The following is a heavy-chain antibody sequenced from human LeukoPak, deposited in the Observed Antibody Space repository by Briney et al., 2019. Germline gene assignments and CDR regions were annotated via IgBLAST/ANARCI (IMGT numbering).Heavy chain of an antibody. CDR3: GKGARSSAFDP. CDR1: GGSISSYF. CDR2: IDATGAVT. D-gene: IGHD6-13*01. V-gene: IGHV3-23*01. J-gene: IGHJ5*02. Sequence: ETLSLTCTVSGGSISSYFWSWVRQAPGQGLEWVSSIDATGAVTFYADSVKGRFTISRDNPKNTLYLQMNSLRAEDTALYYCGKGARSSAFDPWGQGTLVTVSS.